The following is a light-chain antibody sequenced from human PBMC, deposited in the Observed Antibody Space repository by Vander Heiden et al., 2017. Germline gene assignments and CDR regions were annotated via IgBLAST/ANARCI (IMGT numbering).Light chain of an antibody. V-gene: IGKV3-20*01. CDR1: QSVSSNF. CDR3: QQYGSSPRT. Sequence: EIVLTQSPGTLSLSPGERATLSCRASQSVSSNFLAWYQQKPGQALRLLIYGASSRATGIPDRFSGIGSGTDFTLTITRLEPEDFAVYYCQQYGSSPRTFGQGTKVEI. J-gene: IGKJ1*01. CDR2: GAS.